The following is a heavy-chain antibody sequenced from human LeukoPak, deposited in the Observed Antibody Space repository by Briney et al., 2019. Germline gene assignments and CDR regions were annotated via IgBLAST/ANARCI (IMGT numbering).Heavy chain of an antibody. D-gene: IGHD4-17*01. CDR2: IWYDGSNK. CDR1: GFTFSSYG. V-gene: IGHV3-33*01. CDR3: ASNPGYGDYVGFDY. Sequence: GGSLRLSCAASGFTFSSYGMHWVRQAPGKGLEWVAVIWYDGSNKYYADSVKGRFTISRDNSKNTLYLQMNSLRAEDTAVYYCASNPGYGDYVGFDYWGQGTLVTVSS. J-gene: IGHJ4*02.